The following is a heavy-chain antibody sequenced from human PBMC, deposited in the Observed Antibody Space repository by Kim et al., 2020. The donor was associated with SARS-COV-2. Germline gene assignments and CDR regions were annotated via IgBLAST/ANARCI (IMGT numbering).Heavy chain of an antibody. V-gene: IGHV3-53*01. CDR3: ARFYGDYGSYYFDY. D-gene: IGHD4-17*01. J-gene: IGHJ4*02. Sequence: AESVKGRFPISRDNSKNTLYLQMNSLRAEDTAVYYCARFYGDYGSYYFDYWGQGTLVTVSS.